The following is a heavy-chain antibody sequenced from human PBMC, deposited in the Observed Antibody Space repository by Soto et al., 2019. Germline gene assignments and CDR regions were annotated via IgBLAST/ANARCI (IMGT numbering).Heavy chain of an antibody. Sequence: QVQLQESGPGLVKPSGTLSLTCVVSGGSISSSNWWSWVRQPPGKGLEWIGEISHSGSTNYNPSLKSRVTISVAKSKNPFSLKLSSVTAADTAVYYCARTGVGATTEDWGQGTLVTVSS. CDR3: ARTGVGATTED. CDR1: GGSISSSNW. V-gene: IGHV4-4*02. J-gene: IGHJ4*02. D-gene: IGHD1-26*01. CDR2: ISHSGST.